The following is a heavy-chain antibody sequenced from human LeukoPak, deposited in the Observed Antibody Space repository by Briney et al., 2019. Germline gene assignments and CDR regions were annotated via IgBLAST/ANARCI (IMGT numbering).Heavy chain of an antibody. CDR2: IIPIFGTA. V-gene: IGHV1-69*13. J-gene: IGHJ5*02. Sequence: PVKVSCKASGGTFSSYAISWVRQAPGQGLEWMGGIIPIFGTANYAQKFQGRVTITADESTSTAYMELSSLRSEDTAVYYCARAVWSGYYLNWFDPWGQGTLVTVSS. CDR1: GGTFSSYA. CDR3: ARAVWSGYYLNWFDP. D-gene: IGHD3-3*01.